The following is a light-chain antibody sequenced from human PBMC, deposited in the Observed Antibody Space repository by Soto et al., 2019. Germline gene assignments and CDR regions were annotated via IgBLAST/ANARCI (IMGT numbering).Light chain of an antibody. J-gene: IGLJ2*01. Sequence: QSVLTQPPSVSVAPGQKVTISCSGSSPNIGRNYVSWYQQRPGTAPKLLIYDNNKRPSGIPDRFSGSKSGTSATLGITGLQTGDEAEYYCATWDSRPSDFVVFGGGTKLTVL. CDR1: SPNIGRNY. CDR3: ATWDSRPSDFVV. CDR2: DNN. V-gene: IGLV1-51*01.